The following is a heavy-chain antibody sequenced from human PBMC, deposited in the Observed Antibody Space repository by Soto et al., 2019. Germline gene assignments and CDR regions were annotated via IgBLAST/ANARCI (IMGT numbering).Heavy chain of an antibody. CDR2: IWYDGSNK. CDR1: GFTFSSYG. D-gene: IGHD5-12*01. J-gene: IGHJ3*02. Sequence: GGSLRLSCAASGFTFSSYGMHRVRQAPGKGLEWVAVIWYDGSNKYYADSVKGRFTISRDNSKNTLYLQMNSLRAEDTAVYYCAGVMEYSGYGGPNAFDIWGQGTMVTVSS. V-gene: IGHV3-33*01. CDR3: AGVMEYSGYGGPNAFDI.